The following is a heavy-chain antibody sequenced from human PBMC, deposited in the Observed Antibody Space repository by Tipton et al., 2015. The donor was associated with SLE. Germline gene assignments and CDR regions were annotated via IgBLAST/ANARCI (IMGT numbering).Heavy chain of an antibody. V-gene: IGHV4-59*12. Sequence: TLSLTCTVSGGSISSYYWSWIRQPPGEGLEWIGSFYYTGSTYYNPSLKSRVTISIHTSKTQFSLNLSSVTAADTAVYYCARDLIGESYSVADAFDIWGQGTMVTVSS. D-gene: IGHD2-21*01. CDR1: GGSISSYY. J-gene: IGHJ3*02. CDR3: ARDLIGESYSVADAFDI. CDR2: FYYTGST.